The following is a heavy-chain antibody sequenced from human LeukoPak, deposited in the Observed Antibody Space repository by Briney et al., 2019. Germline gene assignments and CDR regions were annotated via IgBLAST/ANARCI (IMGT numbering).Heavy chain of an antibody. Sequence: SETLSLTCTVYGGSFSGYYWGWIRQPPGKGLEWIGEINHSGSTNYNPSLKRRVTISVDTSKNQFSLKLSSVTAADTAVYYCARGGSGWYRNAFDIWGQGTMVTVSS. CDR2: INHSGST. J-gene: IGHJ3*02. D-gene: IGHD6-19*01. CDR1: GGSFSGYY. CDR3: ARGGSGWYRNAFDI. V-gene: IGHV4-34*01.